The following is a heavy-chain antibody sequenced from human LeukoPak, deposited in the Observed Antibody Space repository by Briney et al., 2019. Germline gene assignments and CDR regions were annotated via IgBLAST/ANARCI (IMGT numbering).Heavy chain of an antibody. D-gene: IGHD3-22*01. J-gene: IGHJ3*02. CDR3: ARDRFYYDSSGYYESDIFDI. Sequence: ASVKVSCKASGYTFTSYAMNWVRQAPGQGLEWMGWISAYNGNTNYAQRFQGRVTMTTDTSTSTAYMELTSLRSDDTAMYYCARDRFYYDSSGYYESDIFDIWGQGTMVTVSS. CDR1: GYTFTSYA. CDR2: ISAYNGNT. V-gene: IGHV1-18*01.